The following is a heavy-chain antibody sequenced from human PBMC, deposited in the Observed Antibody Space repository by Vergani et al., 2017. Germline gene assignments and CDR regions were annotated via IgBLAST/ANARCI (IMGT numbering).Heavy chain of an antibody. CDR3: AREDYDILTGYRY. J-gene: IGHJ4*02. CDR2: INPSGGHT. D-gene: IGHD3-9*01. CDR1: GYTFSNYY. Sequence: QVQVVQSGAEVKKSGASVQVSCKTSGYTFSNYYMHWVRQAPGQGLEWMGIINPSGGHTNYAQKFQGRVTMTRDTSTSTVYMELSSLRSEDTARDYCAREDYDILTGYRYWGQGTVVTVSA. V-gene: IGHV1-46*03.